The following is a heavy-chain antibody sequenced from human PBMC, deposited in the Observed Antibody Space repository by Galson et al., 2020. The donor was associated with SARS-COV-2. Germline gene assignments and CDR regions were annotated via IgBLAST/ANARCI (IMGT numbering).Heavy chain of an antibody. J-gene: IGHJ4*02. D-gene: IGHD3-22*01. CDR1: GFTFSSYA. CDR2: ISGSGGST. V-gene: IGHV3-23*01. CDR3: AKGGDDSSGYYYAPNFARHDY. Sequence: GGSLRLSCAASGFTFSSYAMSWVRQAPGKGLEWVSAISGSGGSTYYADSVKGRFTISRDNSKNTLYLQMNSLRAEDTAVYYCAKGGDDSSGYYYAPNFARHDYWGQGTLVTVSS.